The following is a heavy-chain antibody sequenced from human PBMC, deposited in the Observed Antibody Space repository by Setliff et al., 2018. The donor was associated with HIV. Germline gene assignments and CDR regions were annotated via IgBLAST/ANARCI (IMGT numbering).Heavy chain of an antibody. V-gene: IGHV3-15*01. D-gene: IGHD3-10*01. Sequence: GGSLRLSCTTDGFTFGDYALSWVRQAPGKGLEWVGRIKSKSDGETTDYAAPVKGRFTISRDDSKNTFYLQMNSLRAEDTAVYYCARHDVVRGAIDNWGQGTLVTVSS. CDR1: GFTFGDYA. J-gene: IGHJ4*02. CDR2: IKSKSDGETT. CDR3: ARHDVVRGAIDN.